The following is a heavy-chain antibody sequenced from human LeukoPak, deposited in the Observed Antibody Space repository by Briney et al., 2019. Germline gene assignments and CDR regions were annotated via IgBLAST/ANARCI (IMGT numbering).Heavy chain of an antibody. D-gene: IGHD3-9*01. V-gene: IGHV1-18*01. CDR2: ISAYNGNT. Sequence: VSVKVSCKASGYTFTSYGISWVRQAPGQGREWMGWISAYNGNTNYAQKLQGRVTMTTDTSTSTAYMELRSLRSDDTAVYYCARVGYDILTGYKRWPDYWGQGTLVTVSS. J-gene: IGHJ4*02. CDR1: GYTFTSYG. CDR3: ARVGYDILTGYKRWPDY.